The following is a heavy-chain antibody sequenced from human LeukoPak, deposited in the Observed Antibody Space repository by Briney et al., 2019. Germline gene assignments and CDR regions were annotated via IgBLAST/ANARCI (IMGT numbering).Heavy chain of an antibody. Sequence: PSETLSLTCTVSGGSISSYYWSWIRQPPGKGLEGLGYIYYSGSANYNPSLKRRVTISVDTSKNQFSLRLSSVTAADTAVYYCARDPWQFDYWGQGTLVTVSS. CDR2: IYYSGSA. CDR1: GGSISSYY. J-gene: IGHJ4*02. CDR3: ARDPWQFDY. V-gene: IGHV4-59*01.